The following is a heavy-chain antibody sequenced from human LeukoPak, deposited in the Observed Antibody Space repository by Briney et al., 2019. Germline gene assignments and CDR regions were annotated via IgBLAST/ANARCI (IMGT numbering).Heavy chain of an antibody. J-gene: IGHJ6*02. D-gene: IGHD2/OR15-2a*01. CDR3: ARGRAEPTTFKFYYCGLDV. V-gene: IGHV4-59*08. Sequence: PSETLSLTCTVSGGSISSYYWSWIRQPPGKGLEWIGYIYYSGSTNYNPSLKSRVTISVDTSKNQFSLKLSSVTAADTGVFYCARGRAEPTTFKFYYCGLDVWGQGTTVTVSS. CDR2: IYYSGST. CDR1: GGSISSYY.